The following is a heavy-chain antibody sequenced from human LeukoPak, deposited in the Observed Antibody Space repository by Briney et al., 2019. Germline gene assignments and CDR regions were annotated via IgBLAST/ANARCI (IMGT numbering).Heavy chain of an antibody. J-gene: IGHJ4*02. D-gene: IGHD6-19*01. CDR3: ARALLWYSSGWYDY. CDR2: INPNSGGT. Sequence: GASVKVSCKASGYTFTGYYMHWVRQAPGQGLEWMGWINPNSGGTNYAQKFQGRVTMTRDTSISTAYMELSRLRSDDTAVYYCARALLWYSSGWYDYWGQGTLVTVSS. V-gene: IGHV1-2*02. CDR1: GYTFTGYY.